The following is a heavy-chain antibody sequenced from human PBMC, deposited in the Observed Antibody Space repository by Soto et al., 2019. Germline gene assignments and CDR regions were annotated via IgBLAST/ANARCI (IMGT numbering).Heavy chain of an antibody. Sequence: QVQLQESGPGLVKPSQTLSLTCTVSGGSISSGDYYWSWIRQPPGKGLEWIGYSYYSGSTYYNPSLKRRVTISVDTSKNQFYLKLSSVTAEDTAVDYCARSLIDYGDYTRLDYWGQGTLVTVSS. J-gene: IGHJ4*02. D-gene: IGHD4-17*01. CDR3: ARSLIDYGDYTRLDY. CDR2: SYYSGST. V-gene: IGHV4-30-4*01. CDR1: GGSISSGDYY.